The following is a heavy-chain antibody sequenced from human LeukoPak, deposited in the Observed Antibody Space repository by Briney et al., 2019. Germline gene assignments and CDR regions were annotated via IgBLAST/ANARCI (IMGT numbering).Heavy chain of an antibody. Sequence: PGGSLRLSCAASGFTFSSYWMHWVRQAPGKGLEWVSRINNDGSGITYADSVKGRFTISRDNAKSSLCLQMDSLRAGDTAVDYSAREDGSQLDYCGRGTLVTVSS. CDR1: GFTFSSYW. CDR3: AREDGSQLDY. CDR2: INNDGSGI. D-gene: IGHD1-26*01. V-gene: IGHV3-74*01. J-gene: IGHJ4*02.